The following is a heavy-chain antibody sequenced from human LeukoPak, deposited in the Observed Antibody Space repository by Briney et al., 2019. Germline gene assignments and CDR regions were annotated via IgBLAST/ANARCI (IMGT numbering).Heavy chain of an antibody. D-gene: IGHD3-22*01. CDR3: ARGPYYDRSAFDY. CDR1: GGSISSSSYY. CDR2: IYYSGST. Sequence: SETLSLTCTVSGGSISSSSYYWGWIRQPPGKGLEWIGSIYYSGSTYYNPSLKSRVTISVDTSKNQFSLKLSSVTAADTAVYYCARGPYYDRSAFDYWGQGTLVTVSS. J-gene: IGHJ4*02. V-gene: IGHV4-39*07.